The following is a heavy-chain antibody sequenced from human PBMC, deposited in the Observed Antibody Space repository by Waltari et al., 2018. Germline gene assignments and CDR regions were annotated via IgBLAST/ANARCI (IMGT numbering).Heavy chain of an antibody. CDR2: VSGTTSYR. Sequence: DVPLVASGGGLVKPGGSLRLSCGAYGFYFNIYGMNWVRQSPGKGLEWVALVSGTTSYRYYADSVKGRFTVSRDSAKTSVYLQMDSLRVEDTAVYYCARGVFDSWGQGTLVTVSS. CDR1: GFYFNIYG. CDR3: ARGVFDS. J-gene: IGHJ5*01. V-gene: IGHV3-21*01.